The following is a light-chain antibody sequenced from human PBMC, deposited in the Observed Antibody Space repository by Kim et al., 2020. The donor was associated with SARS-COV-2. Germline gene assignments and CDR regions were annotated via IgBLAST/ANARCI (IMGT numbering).Light chain of an antibody. J-gene: IGLJ2*01. CDR3: ASWDDSLSGRV. V-gene: IGLV1-44*01. Sequence: QSVLTQPPSASGTPGQRVTMSCSGSSSNIGGNTVNWYQQFPGTAPKLLIYSNDRRPSGVPDRFSGSKSGTSASLAISGLQSDDEADYYCASWDDSLSGRVFGGGTQLTVL. CDR2: SND. CDR1: SSNIGGNT.